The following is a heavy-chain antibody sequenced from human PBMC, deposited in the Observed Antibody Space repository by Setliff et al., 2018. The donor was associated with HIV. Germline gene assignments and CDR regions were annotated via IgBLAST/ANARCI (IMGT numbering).Heavy chain of an antibody. V-gene: IGHV4-4*07. J-gene: IGHJ6*03. CDR1: GGSISSYY. Sequence: SETLSLTCTVSGGSISSYYWSWIRQPAGKGLEWIGHIYSSGSTKYNPSLKSRVTMSVATSMNQFSLQLNSVTAADTAVYYCARVPKTPIAAPYYYYMDVWGKGTTVTVSS. CDR3: ARVPKTPIAAPYYYYMDV. D-gene: IGHD6-6*01. CDR2: IYSSGST.